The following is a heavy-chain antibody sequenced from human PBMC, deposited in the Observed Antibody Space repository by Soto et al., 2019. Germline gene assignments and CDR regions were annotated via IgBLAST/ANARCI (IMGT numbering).Heavy chain of an antibody. CDR2: IYYSGST. CDR3: ARDSYGSGDY. Sequence: PSETLSLTCTVSGVSISSYYWIWIRQPPGKGLEWIGYIYYSGSTNYNPSLKSRVTISVDTSKNQFSLKLSSVTAADTAVYYCARDSYGSGDYWGQGTRVTVSS. D-gene: IGHD3-10*01. CDR1: GVSISSYY. J-gene: IGHJ4*02. V-gene: IGHV4-59*12.